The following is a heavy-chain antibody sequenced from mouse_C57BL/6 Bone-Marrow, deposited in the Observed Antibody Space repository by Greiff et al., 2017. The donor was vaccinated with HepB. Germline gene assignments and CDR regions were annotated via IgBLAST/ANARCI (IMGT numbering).Heavy chain of an antibody. V-gene: IGHV1-52*01. D-gene: IGHD1-1*01. J-gene: IGHJ1*03. Sequence: VQLQQPGAELVRPGSSVKLSCKASGYTFTSYWIHWVKQRPIQGLEWIGNIDPSDSETHYNQKFKDKATLTVDKSSSTAYMQLSSLTSEDSAVYYCARWGTTVDWYFDVWGTGTTVTVSS. CDR3: ARWGTTVDWYFDV. CDR1: GYTFTSYW. CDR2: IDPSDSET.